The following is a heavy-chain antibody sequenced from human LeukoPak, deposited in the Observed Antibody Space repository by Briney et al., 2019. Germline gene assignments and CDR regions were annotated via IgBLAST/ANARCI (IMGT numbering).Heavy chain of an antibody. CDR1: GGSISSYY. Sequence: SETLSLTCTVSGGSISSYYWSWIRQPPGKGLEWIGYIYYSGSTNYNHSLKSRVTISVDTSKNQVSPKLSSVTAADTAVYYCARSGGSNYNWFDPWGQGTLVTVSS. CDR2: IYYSGST. V-gene: IGHV4-59*08. CDR3: ARSGGSNYNWFDP. J-gene: IGHJ5*02. D-gene: IGHD2-15*01.